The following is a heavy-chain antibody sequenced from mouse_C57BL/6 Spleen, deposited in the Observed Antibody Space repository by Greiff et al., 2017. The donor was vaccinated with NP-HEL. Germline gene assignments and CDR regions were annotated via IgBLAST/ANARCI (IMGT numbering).Heavy chain of an antibody. CDR3: ARSRAQATVAY. D-gene: IGHD3-2*02. J-gene: IGHJ3*01. CDR1: GYTFTSYW. Sequence: VQLQQPGAELVKPGASVKLSCKASGYTFTSYWMHWVKQRPGQGLEWIGMIHPNSGSTNYNEKFKSKATLTVDKSSSTAYMQLSSLTSEDSAVYYCARSRAQATVAYWGQGTLVTVSA. CDR2: IHPNSGST. V-gene: IGHV1-64*01.